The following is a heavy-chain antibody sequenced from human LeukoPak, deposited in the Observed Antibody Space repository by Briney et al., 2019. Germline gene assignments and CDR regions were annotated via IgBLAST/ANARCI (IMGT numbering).Heavy chain of an antibody. V-gene: IGHV4-59*01. CDR2: IYYSGST. CDR1: GGSISSYY. CDR3: ARRGFRCLDP. D-gene: IGHD4-17*01. Sequence: SETLSLTCSVSGGSISSYYWSWIRQPPGKGLEWIGYIYYSGSTNYNPSLKSRVTISVDTSKNQFSLKLSSVTAPDTAVYYCARRGFRCLDPWGQGTLVTVSS. J-gene: IGHJ5*02.